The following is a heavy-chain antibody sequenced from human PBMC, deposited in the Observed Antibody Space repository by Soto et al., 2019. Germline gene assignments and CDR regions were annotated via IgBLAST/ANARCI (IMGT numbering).Heavy chain of an antibody. CDR1: GYTFTGYY. CDR3: AAAVGLRYDFWSGYSFTHFDY. J-gene: IGHJ4*02. CDR2: INPNSGGT. V-gene: IGHV1-2*04. Sequence: ASVKVSCNASGYTFTGYYRHWVRQAPGQGLEWMGWINPNSGGTNYAQKFQGWVTMTRDTSISTAYMELSRLRSDDTAVYYCAAAVGLRYDFWSGYSFTHFDYWGQGNLLTVSS. D-gene: IGHD3-3*01.